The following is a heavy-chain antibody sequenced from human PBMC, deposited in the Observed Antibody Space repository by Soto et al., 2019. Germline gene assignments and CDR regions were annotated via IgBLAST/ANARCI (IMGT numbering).Heavy chain of an antibody. J-gene: IGHJ3*02. CDR2: ISWDGGST. Sequence: GGSLRLSCAASGFTFDDYTMHWVRQAPGKGLERVSLISWDGGSTYYADSVKGRFTISRDNSKNSLYLQMNSLRTEDTALYYCAKDMGAAVAGLDDAFDIWGQGTMVTVSS. CDR1: GFTFDDYT. V-gene: IGHV3-43*01. D-gene: IGHD6-19*01. CDR3: AKDMGAAVAGLDDAFDI.